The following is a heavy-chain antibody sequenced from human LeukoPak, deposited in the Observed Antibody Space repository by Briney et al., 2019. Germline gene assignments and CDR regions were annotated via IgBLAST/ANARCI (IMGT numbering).Heavy chain of an antibody. CDR3: ASGRGFSGYTFDY. D-gene: IGHD5-12*01. J-gene: IGHJ4*02. CDR1: GGSISSYY. V-gene: IGHV4-59*01. CDR2: VFYNGST. Sequence: PSETLSLTCTVSGGSISSYYWSWIRQPPGKGLEWVGHVFYNGSTNYNPSLKSRVTISRDTSSIRFSLRLSSVTAADTATYYCASGRGFSGYTFDYWGQGIMVTVSS.